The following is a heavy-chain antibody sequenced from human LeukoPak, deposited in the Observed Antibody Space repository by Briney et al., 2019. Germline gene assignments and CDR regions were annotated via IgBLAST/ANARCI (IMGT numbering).Heavy chain of an antibody. V-gene: IGHV4-39*07. CDR3: ARDSGSYYGFDY. D-gene: IGHD1-26*01. CDR1: GGSISSSSYY. J-gene: IGHJ4*02. CDR2: IYYSGST. Sequence: SETLSLTCTVSGGSISSSSYYWGWIRRPPGKGLEWIGSIYYSGSTYYNPSLKSRVTISVDTSKNQFSLKLSSVTAADTAVYYCARDSGSYYGFDYWGQGTLVTVSS.